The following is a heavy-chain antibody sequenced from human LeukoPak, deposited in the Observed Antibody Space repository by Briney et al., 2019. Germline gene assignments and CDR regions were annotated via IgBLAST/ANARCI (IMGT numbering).Heavy chain of an antibody. J-gene: IGHJ4*02. CDR3: ARLLYCRGGRCYYWDY. V-gene: IGHV4-39*01. CDR1: GGSISSNSYY. Sequence: SETLSLTCTVSGGSISSNSYYWGWIRQPPGKGLEWIGTIYYSGNTYYNPSLKSRVTISVDTSKNQFSLKLTSVTAAHTAVYYCARLLYCRGGRCYYWDYWGQGTLVAVSS. CDR2: IYYSGNT. D-gene: IGHD2-15*01.